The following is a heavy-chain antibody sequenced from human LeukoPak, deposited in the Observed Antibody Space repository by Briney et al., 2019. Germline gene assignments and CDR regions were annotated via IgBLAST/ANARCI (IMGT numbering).Heavy chain of an antibody. D-gene: IGHD5-18*01. CDR2: IYTSGST. CDR1: GFTVSSNY. V-gene: IGHV4-4*07. J-gene: IGHJ3*02. CDR3: ARSLTAIEAFDI. Sequence: PGGSLRLSCAASGFTVSSNYWSWIRQPAGKGLEWIGRIYTSGSTNYNPSLKSRVTMSVDTSKNQFSLQLNSVTPEDTAVYYCARSLTAIEAFDIWGQGTMVTVSS.